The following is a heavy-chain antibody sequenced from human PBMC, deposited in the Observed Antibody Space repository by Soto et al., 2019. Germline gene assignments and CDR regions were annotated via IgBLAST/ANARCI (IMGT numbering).Heavy chain of an antibody. J-gene: IGHJ5*02. CDR3: ARGRDYYDSSGYSYNWFDP. CDR1: GYTFTGYC. Sequence: QVQLVQSGAEVKKPGASVKVSCKASGYTFTGYCMHWLRQAPGQGLEWMGWINPNSGGTNYAQKFQGWVTMTRDTSISTAYMELSRLRSDDTAVYYCARGRDYYDSSGYSYNWFDPWGQGTLVTVSS. V-gene: IGHV1-2*04. D-gene: IGHD3-22*01. CDR2: INPNSGGT.